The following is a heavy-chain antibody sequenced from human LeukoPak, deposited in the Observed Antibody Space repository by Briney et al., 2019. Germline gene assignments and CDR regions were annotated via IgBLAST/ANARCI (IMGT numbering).Heavy chain of an antibody. D-gene: IGHD2-8*01. Sequence: GASLKVSCKASGYTFTGPYIHWMRQAPGQGLEWMAWINPNSGGTKYAQKFQGRVTVTRDTSTSTAYMELSGLRADDTATYYCARVECCTKGVCINFDLWGQGTLVAVSS. CDR1: GYTFTGPY. CDR3: ARVECCTKGVCINFDL. CDR2: INPNSGGT. V-gene: IGHV1-2*02. J-gene: IGHJ4*02.